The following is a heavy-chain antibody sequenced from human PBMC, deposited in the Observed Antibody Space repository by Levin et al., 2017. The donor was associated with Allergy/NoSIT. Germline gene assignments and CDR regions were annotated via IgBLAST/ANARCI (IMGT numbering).Heavy chain of an antibody. CDR1: GYTFTSYD. CDR2: MNPNSGNT. Sequence: PGESLKISCKASGYTFTSYDINWVRQATGQGLEWMGWMNPNSGNTGYAQKFQGRVTMTRNTSISTAYMELSSLRSEDTAVYYCARGLFDSSGYYFLYWGQGTLVTVSS. CDR3: ARGLFDSSGYYFLY. D-gene: IGHD3-22*01. V-gene: IGHV1-8*01. J-gene: IGHJ4*02.